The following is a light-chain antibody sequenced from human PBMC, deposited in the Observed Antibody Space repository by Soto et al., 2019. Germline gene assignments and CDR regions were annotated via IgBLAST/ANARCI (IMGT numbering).Light chain of an antibody. J-gene: IGLJ1*01. V-gene: IGLV2-14*01. CDR2: EVS. CDR3: SSYSSSSSYV. CDR1: SSDVGGYNY. Sequence: QSVLTQPASVSGSPGQSITISYTGTSSDVGGYNYVSWYQQHPGKAPKLMIYEVSNRPSGVSNRFSGSKSGNTASLTISGLQAEDDADYYCSSYSSSSSYVFATGTKVTVL.